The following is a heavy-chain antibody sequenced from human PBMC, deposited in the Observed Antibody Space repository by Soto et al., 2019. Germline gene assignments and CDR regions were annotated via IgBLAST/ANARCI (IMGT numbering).Heavy chain of an antibody. CDR3: ARGDSTDCSNGVCSFFYNHDMDV. D-gene: IGHD2-8*01. J-gene: IGHJ6*02. Sequence: APVKLSCKASGYSFTDYHIHWVRQAPGQGLEWLGRINPKSGGTSTAQKFQGWVTMTTDTSISTASMELTRLTSDDTAIYYCARGDSTDCSNGVCSFFYNHDMDVWGQGTTVTVSS. CDR1: GYSFTDYH. V-gene: IGHV1-2*04. CDR2: INPKSGGT.